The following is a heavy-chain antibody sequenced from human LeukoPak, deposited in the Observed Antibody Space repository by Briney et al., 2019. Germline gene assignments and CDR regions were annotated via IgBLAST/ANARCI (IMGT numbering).Heavy chain of an antibody. Sequence: GESLKISCKGSGYSFSNYWIGWVRQMPGKGLEWMGMIYPGDSDTTYTPSFEGQVTISADKSISTAYLQWSSLKASDTAMYYCARRGPSHGSETMDGGFDIWGQGTMVTVSS. D-gene: IGHD3-10*01. CDR3: ARRGPSHGSETMDGGFDI. CDR1: GYSFSNYW. CDR2: IYPGDSDT. V-gene: IGHV5-51*01. J-gene: IGHJ3*02.